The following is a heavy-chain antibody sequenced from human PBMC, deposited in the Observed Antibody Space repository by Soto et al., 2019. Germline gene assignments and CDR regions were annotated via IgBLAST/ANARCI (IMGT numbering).Heavy chain of an antibody. V-gene: IGHV1-69*01. CDR3: RRKGHVDTAMAAFAY. D-gene: IGHD5-18*01. J-gene: IGHJ4*02. CDR1: GGNFSSYA. Sequence: QVQLVQSGAEVKKPGSSVKVSCKASGGNFSSYAIGWVRQAPGQGLEWMGGIIPIFGTANYAQKFQGRVTITADESTSTANRERSSLRSEATAVYCCRRKGHVDTAMAAFAYWGQGTLVTVSS. CDR2: IIPIFGTA.